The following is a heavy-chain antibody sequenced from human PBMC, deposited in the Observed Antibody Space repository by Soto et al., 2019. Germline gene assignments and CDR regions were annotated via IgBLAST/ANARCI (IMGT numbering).Heavy chain of an antibody. J-gene: IGHJ4*02. V-gene: IGHV3-23*01. CDR3: ATDQRDCGDLGLDY. Sequence: EVQLLETGGGLVQSGGSLRLSCAASGFTFSSYALTWVRQAPGKGLGWVSTISGSGGRTYYADSVKGRFTISRDNSKNPLFRQMNSLMAEDTAVYYCATDQRDCGDLGLDYWGQGTLVTVSS. D-gene: IGHD4-17*01. CDR2: ISGSGGRT. CDR1: GFTFSSYA.